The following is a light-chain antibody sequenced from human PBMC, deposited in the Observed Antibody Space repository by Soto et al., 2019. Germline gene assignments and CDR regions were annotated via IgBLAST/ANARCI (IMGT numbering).Light chain of an antibody. CDR2: DAS. V-gene: IGKV3-11*01. Sequence: EIVLTQSPATLSLSPGERATLTCRASQSVSNFLAWYQHKPGQAPRLLIYDASIRAAGVPARFSGSGSGTDFTLTISSLEAEDFAVYYCQQRSNWPPITFGQGTRLEIK. J-gene: IGKJ5*01. CDR1: QSVSNF. CDR3: QQRSNWPPIT.